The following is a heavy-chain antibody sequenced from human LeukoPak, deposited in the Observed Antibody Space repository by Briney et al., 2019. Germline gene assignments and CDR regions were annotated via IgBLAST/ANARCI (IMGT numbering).Heavy chain of an antibody. CDR3: ARGPNHYYYMDF. CDR2: INPDNGDT. D-gene: IGHD2-8*01. J-gene: IGHJ6*03. V-gene: IGHV1-2*02. CDR1: GYTFNTYG. Sequence: GASVKVSCKASGYTFNTYGITWVRQAPGQGLEWMGWINPDNGDTKYAQKFQGRVTMTSDKSINTVYMELSGLTSDDTALYYCARGPNHYYYMDFWGKGTTVSVSS.